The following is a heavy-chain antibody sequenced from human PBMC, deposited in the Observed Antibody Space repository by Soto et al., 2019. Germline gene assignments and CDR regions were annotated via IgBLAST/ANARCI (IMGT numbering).Heavy chain of an antibody. D-gene: IGHD2-21*02. J-gene: IGHJ6*02. Sequence: QVQLVQSGAEVKKPGASVKVSCQASRDMFTYSFFHWVRQAPGQGLEWMGITNPHGRTTNYEQRFKGRVNMTWYTSASTVYMEVTSLRPEATAGYYFARVQMGPRRDFMDVWGQGTRVTVSS. V-gene: IGHV1-46*01. CDR2: TNPHGRTT. CDR1: RDMFTYSF. CDR3: ARVQMGPRRDFMDV.